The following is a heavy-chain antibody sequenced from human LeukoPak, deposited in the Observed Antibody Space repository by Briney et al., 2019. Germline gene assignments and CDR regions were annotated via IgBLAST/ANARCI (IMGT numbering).Heavy chain of an antibody. CDR3: ARMSSSSLYSGSFDY. V-gene: IGHV4-38-2*02. CDR1: GYSISSGYY. J-gene: IGHJ4*02. Sequence: SETLSLTCTVSGYSISSGYYWGWIRQPPGKGLEWIGSIYHSGSTYYNPSLKSRVTISVDTSKNQFSLKLKSVTATDTAVYYCARMSSSSLYSGSFDYWGQGTLVTVSS. CDR2: IYHSGST. D-gene: IGHD6-13*01.